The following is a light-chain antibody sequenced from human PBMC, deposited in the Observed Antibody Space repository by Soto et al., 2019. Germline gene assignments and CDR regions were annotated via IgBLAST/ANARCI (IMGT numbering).Light chain of an antibody. CDR2: GAS. V-gene: IGKV3-20*01. CDR3: HQYGSTPRT. CDR1: QSVSSSY. Sequence: EIVLKQSPGTLSLSPGERATLSCRASQSVSSSYLAWYQQKPGQAPRLRIYGASSRATGIPDSFSGSGSGTDFTLTISLLAPEEFAVYYCHQYGSTPRTFGQGTKVEI. J-gene: IGKJ1*01.